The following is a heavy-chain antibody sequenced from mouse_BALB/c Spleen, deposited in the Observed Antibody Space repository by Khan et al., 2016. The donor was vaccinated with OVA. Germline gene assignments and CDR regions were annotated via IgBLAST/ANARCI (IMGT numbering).Heavy chain of an antibody. CDR1: GFSLTTYG. Sequence: QVQLKESGPGLVAPSQSLSITCTVSGFSLTTYGVHWVRQPPGKGLEWLVVIWSDGSTNYNSVLKSRLSISKDNSKSQVFLKMISLQTDDSARYYCARWFDGYSSLYAMDYWGQGTSVTVSS. D-gene: IGHD2-3*01. CDR2: IWSDGST. J-gene: IGHJ4*01. V-gene: IGHV2-6*02. CDR3: ARWFDGYSSLYAMDY.